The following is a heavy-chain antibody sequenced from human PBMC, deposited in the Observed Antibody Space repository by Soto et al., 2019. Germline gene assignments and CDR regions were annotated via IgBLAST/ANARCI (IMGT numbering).Heavy chain of an antibody. J-gene: IGHJ6*02. D-gene: IGHD3-16*01. V-gene: IGHV1-69*01. CDR2: IMAVFGSA. Sequence: QVHLGQSGAEVKKPGSSVKVSCRSSGGSFRSYAISWVRQAPGQGLEWMGSIMAVFGSATYAQRFQGRAIITADESTTTSYLELSGLQSGDAAVYFCATSRGFYEAMEVWGQGTTVTVSS. CDR1: GGSFRSYA. CDR3: ATSRGFYEAMEV.